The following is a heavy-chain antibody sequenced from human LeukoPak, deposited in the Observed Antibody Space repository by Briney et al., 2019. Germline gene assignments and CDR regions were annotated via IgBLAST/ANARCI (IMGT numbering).Heavy chain of an antibody. D-gene: IGHD5-18*01. Sequence: GGSLRLSCAASGFTVSNNYMSWVRRAPGKGLEWVSVIYRGGSTYYADSVKGRFTISRDNSKNTLDLQMNSLRAEDTAVYFCARVGYTSGSYYCDFRGQGTLVTVSS. V-gene: IGHV3-66*01. CDR1: GFTVSNNY. J-gene: IGHJ4*02. CDR3: ARVGYTSGSYYCDF. CDR2: IYRGGST.